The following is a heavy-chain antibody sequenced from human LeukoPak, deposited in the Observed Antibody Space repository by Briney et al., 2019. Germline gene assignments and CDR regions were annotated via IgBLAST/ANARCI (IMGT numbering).Heavy chain of an antibody. J-gene: IGHJ4*01. CDR1: GFTFSLSA. CDR3: AKGRRDGYNYPLFDH. Sequence: QTGGSLRLSCAASGFTFSLSAMNWVRQAPGKGLEWVATIIGNGFSTYYADSVNGRFIISRDNSQNSLFLQMNSLRAEDTAIYYCAKGRRDGYNYPLFDHWGHGALVTVSS. D-gene: IGHD5-24*01. CDR2: IIGNGFST. V-gene: IGHV3-23*01.